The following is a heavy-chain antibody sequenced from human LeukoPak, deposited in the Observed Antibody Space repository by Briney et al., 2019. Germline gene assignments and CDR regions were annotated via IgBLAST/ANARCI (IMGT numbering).Heavy chain of an antibody. J-gene: IGHJ4*02. V-gene: IGHV7-4-1*02. Sequence: ASVKVSCKASGYSFTNYAMNWERQAPGQGLEWMGWINTNTGNPTYAQGFTGRFVFSLDTSVSTAYLQISSLKAEDTAVYYCARNNADGEGRFSYWGQGTLVTVSS. CDR3: ARNNADGEGRFSY. CDR1: GYSFTNYA. CDR2: INTNTGNP. D-gene: IGHD3-10*01.